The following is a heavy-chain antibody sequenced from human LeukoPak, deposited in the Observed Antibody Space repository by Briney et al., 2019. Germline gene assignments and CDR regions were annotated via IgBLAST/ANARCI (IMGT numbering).Heavy chain of an antibody. J-gene: IGHJ4*02. CDR2: INHSGST. Sequence: KPSETLSLTCAVYGGSFSGYYCSWIRQPPGKGLEWIGEINHSGSTNYNPSLKSRVTISVDTSKNQFSLKLSSVTAADTAVYYCARGVPDGGYYASSGSNQDWGQGTLVTVSS. CDR1: GGSFSGYY. V-gene: IGHV4-34*01. CDR3: ARGVPDGGYYASSGSNQD. D-gene: IGHD3-22*01.